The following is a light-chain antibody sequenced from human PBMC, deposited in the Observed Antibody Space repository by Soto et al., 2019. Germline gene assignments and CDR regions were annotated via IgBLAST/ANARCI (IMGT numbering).Light chain of an antibody. CDR2: EVS. Sequence: QAVVTQPASVSGSPGQSITISCTGTSSDVGGYNYVSWYQQHPGKAPKLMIYEVSNRPSGVSNRFSGSKSGNTASLTISGLQADDEADYYCSSYTSSSTWVFGGGTKLTVL. CDR1: SSDVGGYNY. J-gene: IGLJ3*02. V-gene: IGLV2-14*01. CDR3: SSYTSSSTWV.